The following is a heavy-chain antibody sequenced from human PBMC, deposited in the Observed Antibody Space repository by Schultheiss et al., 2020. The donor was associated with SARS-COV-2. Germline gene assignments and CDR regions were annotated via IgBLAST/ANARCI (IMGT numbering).Heavy chain of an antibody. Sequence: GGSLRLSCAASGFTFSSYAMHWVRQAPGKGLEWVAVISYDGSNKYYADSVKGRFTISRDNSKNTLYLQMNSLRAEDTAVYYCARYDYSGSAWFDPWGQGTLVTVSS. CDR1: GFTFSSYA. V-gene: IGHV3-30*04. CDR2: ISYDGSNK. CDR3: ARYDYSGSAWFDP. J-gene: IGHJ5*02. D-gene: IGHD4-11*01.